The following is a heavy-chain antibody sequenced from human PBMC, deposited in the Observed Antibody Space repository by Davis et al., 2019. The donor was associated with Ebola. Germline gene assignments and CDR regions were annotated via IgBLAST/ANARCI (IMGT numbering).Heavy chain of an antibody. Sequence: GESLKISCAASGFTFSSYAMHWVRQAPGKGLEWVAVISYDGSNKYYADSVKGRFTISRDNSKNTLYLQMNGLRAENTAVYSCASLHYYYDSGTNFDYGGQGTLVTVSS. CDR3: ASLHYYYDSGTNFDY. CDR1: GFTFSSYA. D-gene: IGHD3-22*01. CDR2: ISYDGSNK. V-gene: IGHV3-30-3*01. J-gene: IGHJ4*02.